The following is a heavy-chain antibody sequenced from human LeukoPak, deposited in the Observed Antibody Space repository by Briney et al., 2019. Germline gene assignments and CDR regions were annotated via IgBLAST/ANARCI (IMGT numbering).Heavy chain of an antibody. Sequence: SETLSLTCTVSGGSINSRIYYWGWIRQPPGKGLEWIGSIYYSGSTYYNPSLKSRVTISVDTSKNQFSLKLSSVTAADTAVYYCARDVPFNYGSGSYYNLYFDYWGQGALVAVSS. CDR3: ARDVPFNYGSGSYYNLYFDY. CDR2: IYYSGST. V-gene: IGHV4-39*07. J-gene: IGHJ4*02. CDR1: GGSINSRIYY. D-gene: IGHD3-10*01.